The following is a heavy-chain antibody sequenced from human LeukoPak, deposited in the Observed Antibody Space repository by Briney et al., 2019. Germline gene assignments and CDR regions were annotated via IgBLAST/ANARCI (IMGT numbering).Heavy chain of an antibody. Sequence: SETLSLTCTVSGGSICSYYWSWIRQPPGKGLEWIGYIYYSGSTNYNPSLKSRVTISVDTSKNQFSLKLSSVTAADTAVYYCARERLSGVDYWGQGTLVTVSS. J-gene: IGHJ4*02. CDR2: IYYSGST. V-gene: IGHV4-59*01. CDR3: ARERLSGVDY. D-gene: IGHD3-10*01. CDR1: GGSICSYY.